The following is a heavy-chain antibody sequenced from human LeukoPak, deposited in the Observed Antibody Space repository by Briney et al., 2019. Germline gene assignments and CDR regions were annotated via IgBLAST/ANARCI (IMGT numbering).Heavy chain of an antibody. V-gene: IGHV1-69*04. CDR2: IIPILGIA. D-gene: IGHD4-17*01. Sequence: ASVKVSCKASGGTFSSYAISWVRQAPGQGLEWMGRIIPILGIANYAQKFQGRVTITADKSTSTAYMELSSLRSEDTAVYYCARKKIRPDAFDIWGQGTMVTVSS. J-gene: IGHJ3*02. CDR1: GGTFSSYA. CDR3: ARKKIRPDAFDI.